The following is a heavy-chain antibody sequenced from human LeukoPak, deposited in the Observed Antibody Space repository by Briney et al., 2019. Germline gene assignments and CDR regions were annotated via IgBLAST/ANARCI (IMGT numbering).Heavy chain of an antibody. CDR3: AKEGSYSSGWRGFDY. CDR1: GFTFSSYA. D-gene: IGHD6-19*01. V-gene: IGHV3-23*01. Sequence: GGSLRLSCAASGFTFSSYAMTWVRQAPGKALEWVSAISGSGGSTYYADSVKGRFTISRDNSKNTLYLQMNSLRAEDTAVYYCAKEGSYSSGWRGFDYWGQGTLVTVSS. J-gene: IGHJ4*02. CDR2: ISGSGGST.